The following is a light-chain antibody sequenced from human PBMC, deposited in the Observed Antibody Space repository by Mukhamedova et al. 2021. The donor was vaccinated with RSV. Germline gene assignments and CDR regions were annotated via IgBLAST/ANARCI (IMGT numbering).Light chain of an antibody. Sequence: GVTTTLSCRASQSVSSNLAWYQQKPGQAPRLLIYGASTRATGVPARFSGSGSGTEFSLTISSLQSEDFALYYCQQYNYWPSFGGGT. CDR2: GAS. CDR1: QSVSSN. V-gene: IGKV3-15*01. CDR3: QQYNYWPS. J-gene: IGKJ4*01.